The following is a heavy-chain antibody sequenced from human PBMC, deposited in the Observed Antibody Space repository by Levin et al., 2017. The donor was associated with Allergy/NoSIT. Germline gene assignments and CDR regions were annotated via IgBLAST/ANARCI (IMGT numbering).Heavy chain of an antibody. CDR3: ARESIAVAGIPFDY. CDR2: INHSGST. CDR1: GGSFSGYY. V-gene: IGHV4-34*01. J-gene: IGHJ4*02. D-gene: IGHD6-19*01. Sequence: SQTLSLTCAVYGGSFSGYYWSWIRQPPGKGLEWIGEINHSGSTNYNPSLKSRVTISVDTSKNQFSLKLSSVTAADTAVYYCARESIAVAGIPFDYWGQGTLVTVSS.